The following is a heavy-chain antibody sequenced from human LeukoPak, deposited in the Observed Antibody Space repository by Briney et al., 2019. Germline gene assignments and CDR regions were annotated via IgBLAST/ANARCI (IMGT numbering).Heavy chain of an antibody. Sequence: ASVKVSCKASGYTFTGYYMHWVRQAPGQGLECLGWINPNSTGTNYARNFQRRVTMTRDTSISPAYMELSRLRSDDTAVYYCATVNTKPPDYWGQGTLVTASS. J-gene: IGHJ4*02. CDR3: ATVNTKPPDY. V-gene: IGHV1-2*02. CDR2: INPNSTGT. D-gene: IGHD3-3*01. CDR1: GYTFTGYY.